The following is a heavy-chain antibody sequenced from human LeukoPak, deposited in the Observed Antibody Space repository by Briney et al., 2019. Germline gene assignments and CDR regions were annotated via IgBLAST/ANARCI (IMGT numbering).Heavy chain of an antibody. Sequence: SVKVSCKASGGTFSSYAISWVRQAPGQGLEWMGGIIPIFGTANYAQKFQGRVTITADESTSTAYMELSSLRSEDTAVYYCARAMFCSSTSCPTEYFQHWGQSTLVTVSS. CDR3: ARAMFCSSTSCPTEYFQH. CDR1: GGTFSSYA. CDR2: IIPIFGTA. V-gene: IGHV1-69*13. D-gene: IGHD2-2*01. J-gene: IGHJ1*01.